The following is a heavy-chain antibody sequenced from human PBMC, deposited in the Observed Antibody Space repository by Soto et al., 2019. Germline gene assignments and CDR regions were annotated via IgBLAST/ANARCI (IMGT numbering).Heavy chain of an antibody. CDR2: ISSSSSYI. CDR1: GFTFSSYS. J-gene: IGHJ4*02. Sequence: GSLRLSCAASGFTFSSYSMNWVRQAPGKGLEWVSSISSSSSYIYYADSVKGRFTISRDNAKNSLYLQMNSLRAEDTAVYYCARGGPPPYCSGGSCPEGYWGQGTLVTVSS. V-gene: IGHV3-21*01. D-gene: IGHD2-15*01. CDR3: ARGGPPPYCSGGSCPEGY.